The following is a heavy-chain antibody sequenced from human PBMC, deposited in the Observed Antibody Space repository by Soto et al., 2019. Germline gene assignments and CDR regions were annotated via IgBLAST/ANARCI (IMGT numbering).Heavy chain of an antibody. J-gene: IGHJ4*02. CDR1: GFTFGAYA. V-gene: IGHV3-23*01. D-gene: IGHD3-10*01. Sequence: EVQLLESGGGLIQPGGSLRLSCAASGFTFGAYAMSWGRRAPGKGLEWVSSISTSGETTYYADSVKGRFTISRDNSYNTLFLQMDSLRVDDAAIYYCAKDQYGSGDYGRFDFWGQGSLVTVSS. CDR2: ISTSGETT. CDR3: AKDQYGSGDYGRFDF.